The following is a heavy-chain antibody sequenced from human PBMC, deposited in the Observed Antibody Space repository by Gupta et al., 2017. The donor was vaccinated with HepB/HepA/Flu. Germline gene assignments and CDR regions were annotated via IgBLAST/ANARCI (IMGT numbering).Heavy chain of an antibody. CDR2: ISDSGSDN. Sequence: QVQLVEDRGGLVKPGGSLGLSCESSGFPFSDYSMTWISQAPGAGLGCRSDISDSGSDNKYSHAGRGRFTISTAKDKFSLYLQPNTATAAAISVYECARRDYVGTSYQNCKNWGQGTRVTVSS. D-gene: IGHD3-10*02. V-gene: IGHV3-11*04. CDR3: ARRDYVGTSYQNCKN. J-gene: IGHJ6*02. CDR1: GFPFSDYS.